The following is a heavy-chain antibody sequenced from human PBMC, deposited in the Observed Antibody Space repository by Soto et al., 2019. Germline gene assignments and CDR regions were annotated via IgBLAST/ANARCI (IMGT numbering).Heavy chain of an antibody. Sequence: SETLSLTCTVSGGSIGSGGYYWSLIRQHPGKGLEWIGYIYYSGSTYYNPSLKSRVTISVDTSKNQFSLKLSSVTAADTAVYYCARATRGPSSGYYQLDYWGQGTLVTVS. V-gene: IGHV4-31*03. J-gene: IGHJ4*02. CDR3: ARATRGPSSGYYQLDY. CDR1: GGSIGSGGYY. CDR2: IYYSGST. D-gene: IGHD3-22*01.